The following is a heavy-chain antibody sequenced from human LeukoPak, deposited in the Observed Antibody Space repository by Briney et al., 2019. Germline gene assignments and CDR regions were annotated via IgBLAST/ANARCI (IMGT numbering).Heavy chain of an antibody. CDR2: IYTSGGT. J-gene: IGHJ4*02. D-gene: IGHD3-3*01. V-gene: IGHV4-4*07. CDR3: ARHSPRFLEYLDY. CDR1: GGSISNYY. Sequence: PSETLSLTCTVSGGSISNYYWTWIRQPAGKGLEWIGRIYTSGGTNYNPSLKSRVTMSVDTSKNQFSLKLSSVTAADTAMYYCARHSPRFLEYLDYWGQGTLVAVSS.